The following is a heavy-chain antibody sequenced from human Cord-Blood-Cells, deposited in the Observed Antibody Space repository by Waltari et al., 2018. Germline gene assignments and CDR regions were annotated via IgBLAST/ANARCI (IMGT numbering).Heavy chain of an antibody. CDR1: GFSLSTSGMR. CDR3: AREGLGGSSWYHTEYYFDY. V-gene: IGHV2-70*04. CDR2: IDWDDDK. D-gene: IGHD6-13*01. J-gene: IGHJ4*02. Sequence: QVTLKESGPALVKPTQTLTLTCTFSGFSLSTSGMRVSWIRQPPGKALEWLARIDWDDDKFYSTSLKTRLTISKDTSKNQVVLTMTNMDPVDTATYYCAREGLGGSSWYHTEYYFDYWGQGTLVTVSS.